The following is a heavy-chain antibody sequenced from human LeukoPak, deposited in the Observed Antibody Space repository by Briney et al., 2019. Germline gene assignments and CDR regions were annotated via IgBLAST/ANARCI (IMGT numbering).Heavy chain of an antibody. CDR2: MKPNSGNT. CDR1: GYTFTSYD. CDR3: ARISSSWYTYYYYYYMDV. J-gene: IGHJ6*03. D-gene: IGHD6-13*01. Sequence: ASVKVSCKASGYTFTSYDINWVRQATGQGLEWMGWMKPNSGNTGYAQKFQGRVTMTRNTSISTAYMELSSLRSEDTAVYYCARISSSWYTYYYYYYMDVWGKGTTVTISS. V-gene: IGHV1-8*01.